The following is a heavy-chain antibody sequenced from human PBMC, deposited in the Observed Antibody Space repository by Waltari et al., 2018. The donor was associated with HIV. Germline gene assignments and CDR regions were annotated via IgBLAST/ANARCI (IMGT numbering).Heavy chain of an antibody. J-gene: IGHJ4*02. V-gene: IGHV3-9*01. D-gene: IGHD3-10*01. CDR1: GFTFDDYA. CDR2: ISWNSGSI. Sequence: EVQLVESGGGLVHPGRSLRLSCAASGFTFDDYAMHWVRQAPGKGLEWVSGISWNSGSIGYADSVKGRFTISRDNAKNSLYLQMNSLRAEDTALYYCAKDKGGDWGQGTLVTVSS. CDR3: AKDKGGD.